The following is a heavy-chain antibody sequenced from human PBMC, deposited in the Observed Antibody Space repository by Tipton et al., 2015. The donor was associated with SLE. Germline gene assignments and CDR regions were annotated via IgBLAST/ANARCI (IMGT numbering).Heavy chain of an antibody. Sequence: SLRLSCAASGFTFDDYAMHWVRQAPGKGLEWVSGISWNSGSIGYADSVKGRFTISRDNAKNSLYLQMNSLRAEDTALYYCAKEGPQGVLYWYFDLWGRGTLVTVSS. CDR2: ISWNSGSI. CDR1: GFTFDDYA. CDR3: AKEGPQGVLYWYFDL. V-gene: IGHV3-9*01. J-gene: IGHJ2*01. D-gene: IGHD2-8*02.